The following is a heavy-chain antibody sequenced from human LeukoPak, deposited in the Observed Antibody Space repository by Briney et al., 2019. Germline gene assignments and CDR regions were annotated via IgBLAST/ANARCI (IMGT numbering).Heavy chain of an antibody. J-gene: IGHJ4*02. CDR3: ARSGQGYSSGYLFDY. D-gene: IGHD6-19*01. CDR1: GGSISSGGYY. V-gene: IGHV4-31*03. CDR2: IYYSGST. Sequence: SQILSLTCTVSGGSISSGGYYWSWIRQHPGKGLEWIGYIYYSGSTYYNPSLKSRVTISVDTSKNQFSLKLSSVTAADTAVYYCARSGQGYSSGYLFDYWGQGTLVTVSS.